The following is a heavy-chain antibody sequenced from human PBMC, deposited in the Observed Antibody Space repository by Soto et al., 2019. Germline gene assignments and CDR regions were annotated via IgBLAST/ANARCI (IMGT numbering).Heavy chain of an antibody. V-gene: IGHV3-30-3*01. D-gene: IGHD3-10*01. CDR3: ARGHEGEFYV. CDR2: ISYDGSNK. J-gene: IGHJ4*02. CDR1: GFTFSSYA. Sequence: GGSLRLSCAASGFTFSSYAMHWVRQAPGKGLEWVAVISYDGSNKYYADSVKGRFTISRDNSKNTLYLQMNSLRAEDTAVYYCARGHEGEFYVWGQGTLVTVSS.